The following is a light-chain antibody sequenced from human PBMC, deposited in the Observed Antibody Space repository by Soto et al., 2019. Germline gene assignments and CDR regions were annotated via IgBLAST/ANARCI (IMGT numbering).Light chain of an antibody. CDR3: SSFTSSATLV. Sequence: QSALTQPPSVSGSPGQSVTISCTGTSSDVGSYNRVSWYQQPPGTGPKLMIYEVSNRPSGVPDRFSGSKSGTTASLTISGLQAEDEADYYCSSFTSSATLVFGEGTKLTVL. V-gene: IGLV2-18*02. CDR2: EVS. CDR1: SSDVGSYNR. J-gene: IGLJ2*01.